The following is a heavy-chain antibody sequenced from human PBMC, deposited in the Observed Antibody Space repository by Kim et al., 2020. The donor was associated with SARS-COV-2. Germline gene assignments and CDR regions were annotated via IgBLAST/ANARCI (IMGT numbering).Heavy chain of an antibody. V-gene: IGHV4-34*01. D-gene: IGHD3-10*01. Sequence: TNYSPALKSRVTISVDTSKNQFSLKLSSVTAADTAVYYCARSKGLVRGDYWGQGTLVTVSS. CDR3: ARSKGLVRGDY. CDR2: T. J-gene: IGHJ4*02.